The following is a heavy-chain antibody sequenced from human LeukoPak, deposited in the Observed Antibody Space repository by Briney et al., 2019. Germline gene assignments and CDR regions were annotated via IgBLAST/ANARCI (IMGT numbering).Heavy chain of an antibody. Sequence: APVKVSCKASGYTFTSYYMHWVRQAPGQGLEWMGIINPNGGSTSYAQKFQGRVTMTRDTSTSTVYMELSSLRSEDTAVYYCAREGYGARVFPGYWGQGTLVTVSS. CDR2: INPNGGST. CDR1: GYTFTSYY. J-gene: IGHJ4*02. V-gene: IGHV1-46*03. D-gene: IGHD4-17*01. CDR3: AREGYGARVFPGY.